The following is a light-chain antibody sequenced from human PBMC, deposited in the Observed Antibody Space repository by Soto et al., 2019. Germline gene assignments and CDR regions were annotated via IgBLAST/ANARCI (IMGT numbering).Light chain of an antibody. Sequence: QSVLTQPASVSGSPGQSITISCTGTSSDFGGYDYVSWYQQYPGKAPKLMIYGVSNRPSGVSNRFSGSKSGNTASLTISGLQAEDEADYYCSSYTSSSTLVVFGGGTQLTVL. CDR3: SSYTSSSTLVV. J-gene: IGLJ2*01. CDR2: GVS. V-gene: IGLV2-14*01. CDR1: SSDFGGYDY.